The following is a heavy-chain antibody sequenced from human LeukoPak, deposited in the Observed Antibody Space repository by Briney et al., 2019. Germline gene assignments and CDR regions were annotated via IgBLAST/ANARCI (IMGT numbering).Heavy chain of an antibody. CDR2: INHSGST. V-gene: IGHV4-61*10. Sequence: SSETLSLTCTVSGGSISSGSYYWSWIRQPAGKGLEWIGEINHSGSTNYNPSLKSRVTISVDTSKNQFSLKLSSVTAADTAVYYCARSRGWLQSHPLGYWGQGTLVAVSS. J-gene: IGHJ4*02. CDR3: ARSRGWLQSHPLGY. D-gene: IGHD5-24*01. CDR1: GGSISSGSYY.